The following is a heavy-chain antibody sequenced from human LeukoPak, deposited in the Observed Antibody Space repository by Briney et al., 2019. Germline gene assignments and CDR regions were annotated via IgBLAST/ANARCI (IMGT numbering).Heavy chain of an antibody. CDR1: GYTFTSYG. D-gene: IGHD1-26*01. J-gene: IGHJ3*02. V-gene: IGHV1-18*01. CDR2: ISTYNGDT. CDR3: ASSTVIGVRGAFDI. Sequence: ASVKVSCKASGYTFTSYGINWVRQAPGQGLEWMGWISTYNGDTNYAQKLQGRVTMTTDTSTSTAYMELRSLRSDDTAVYYCASSTVIGVRGAFDIWGQGTMVTVSS.